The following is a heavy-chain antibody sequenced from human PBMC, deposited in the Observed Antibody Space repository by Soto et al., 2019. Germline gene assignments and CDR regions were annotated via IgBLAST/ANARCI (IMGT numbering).Heavy chain of an antibody. Sequence: PSETLSLTCTVSGGSISSSSYYWGWIRQPPGKGLEWIGSIYYSGSTYYNPSLKSRVTISVDTSKNQFSLKLSSVTAADTAVYYCARLRGLELQYYYYYMDVWGKGTTVTVAS. CDR1: GGSISSSSYY. CDR2: IYYSGST. D-gene: IGHD1-7*01. CDR3: ARLRGLELQYYYYYMDV. J-gene: IGHJ6*03. V-gene: IGHV4-39*01.